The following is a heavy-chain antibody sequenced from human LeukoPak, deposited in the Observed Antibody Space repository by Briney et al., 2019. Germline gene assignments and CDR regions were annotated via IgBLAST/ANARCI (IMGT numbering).Heavy chain of an antibody. CDR1: GFTFSSYA. Sequence: GSLRLSCAASGFTFSSYAMSWVRQAPGKGLEWVSAISGSGGSTYYADSVKGRFTISRDNAKNSLFLQMNSLRAEDTAIYYCARLVVVTAKNYYFDYWGQGTLVTVSS. CDR3: ARLVVVTAKNYYFDY. D-gene: IGHD2-21*02. CDR2: ISGSGGST. J-gene: IGHJ4*02. V-gene: IGHV3-23*01.